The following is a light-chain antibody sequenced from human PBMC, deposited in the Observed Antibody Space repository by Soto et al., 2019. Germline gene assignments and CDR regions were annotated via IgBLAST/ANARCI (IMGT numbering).Light chain of an antibody. CDR1: QGVSSN. V-gene: IGKV3-15*01. CDR2: GAS. Sequence: TQSPATLSVSPGERSTLSCRASQGVSSNLAWYQQKPGQAPRLLIYGASTRATGIPARFSGSRSGTEFTLTISSLQSEDLAVYYCQQYNNWPLTFGGGTKV. J-gene: IGKJ4*01. CDR3: QQYNNWPLT.